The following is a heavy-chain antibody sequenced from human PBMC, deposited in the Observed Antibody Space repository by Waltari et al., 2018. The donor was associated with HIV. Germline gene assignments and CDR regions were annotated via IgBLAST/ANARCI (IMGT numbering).Heavy chain of an antibody. CDR1: GYTFTSYD. D-gene: IGHD4-17*01. V-gene: IGHV1-8*01. CDR2: MNPNSGNT. CDR3: ARSYDYGGNPIYYGMDV. J-gene: IGHJ6*02. Sequence: QVQLVQSGAEVKKPGALVKVSCKASGYTFTSYDINWVRQATGQGLEWMGWMNPNSGNTGYAQKFQGRVTMTRNTSISTAYMELSSLRSEDTAVYYCARSYDYGGNPIYYGMDVWGQGTTVTVSS.